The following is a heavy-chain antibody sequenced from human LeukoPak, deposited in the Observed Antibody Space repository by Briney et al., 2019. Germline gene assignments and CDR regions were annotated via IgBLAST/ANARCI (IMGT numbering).Heavy chain of an antibody. V-gene: IGHV3-48*02. D-gene: IGHD1-1*01. CDR2: ISSTGTTI. J-gene: IGHJ4*02. CDR1: GFIFSRNN. Sequence: PGRSLRLSCTASGFIFSRNNMNWVRQAPGKGLEWVSYISSTGTTIYYAASVKGRFTISRDNAKNSLYLQMNSLRDEDTAVYYCACARTGGDYLDYRGLGTLVTVSS. CDR3: ACARTGGDYLDY.